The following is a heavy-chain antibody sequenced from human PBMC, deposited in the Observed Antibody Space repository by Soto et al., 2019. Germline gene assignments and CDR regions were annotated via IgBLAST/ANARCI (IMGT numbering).Heavy chain of an antibody. CDR3: AKHLLAGIAAAGYYYYGMDV. CDR2: ISYDGSNK. D-gene: IGHD6-13*01. Sequence: QVQLVESGGGVVQPGRSLRLSCAASGFTFSSYDMHWVRQAPGKGLEWVAVISYDGSNKYYADSVKGRFTISRDNSKNTLYLQMNSLRAEDTAVYYCAKHLLAGIAAAGYYYYGMDVWGQGTTVTVSS. CDR1: GFTFSSYD. J-gene: IGHJ6*02. V-gene: IGHV3-30*18.